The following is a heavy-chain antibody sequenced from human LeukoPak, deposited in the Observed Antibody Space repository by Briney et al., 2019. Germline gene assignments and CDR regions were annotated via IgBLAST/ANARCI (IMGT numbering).Heavy chain of an antibody. D-gene: IGHD1-26*01. Sequence: GASVKVSCKASGYTFTGHYMHWARQAPGQGLEWMGWMNPNSGNTGYAQKFQGRVTMTRNTSISTAYMELSSLRSEDTAVYYCARERRGNPIVGATRNWFDPWGQGTLVTVSS. CDR2: MNPNSGNT. V-gene: IGHV1-8*02. CDR3: ARERRGNPIVGATRNWFDP. CDR1: GYTFTGHY. J-gene: IGHJ5*02.